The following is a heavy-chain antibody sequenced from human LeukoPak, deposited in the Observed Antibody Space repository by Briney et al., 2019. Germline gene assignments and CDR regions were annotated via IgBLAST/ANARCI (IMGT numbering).Heavy chain of an antibody. Sequence: PGGSLRLSCAASGFTFDDSAMHWVRQVPGKGLEWVSGISWNSGIIDYADSVKGRFTISRDNAKNSLYLQMNNPRPDDTAFYYCAKAPPYYSDSSGYFQHWGQGTLVTVSS. V-gene: IGHV3-9*01. CDR3: AKAPPYYSDSSGYFQH. CDR1: GFTFDDSA. CDR2: ISWNSGII. D-gene: IGHD3-22*01. J-gene: IGHJ1*01.